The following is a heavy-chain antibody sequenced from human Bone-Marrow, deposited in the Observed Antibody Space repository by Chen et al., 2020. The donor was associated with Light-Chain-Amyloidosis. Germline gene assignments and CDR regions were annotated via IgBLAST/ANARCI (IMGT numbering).Heavy chain of an antibody. D-gene: IGHD3-9*01. J-gene: IGHJ3*02. CDR3: AKDISYDDILPGYPADAFDI. V-gene: IGHV3-23*04. CDR2: ISGSGGSR. Sequence: EVQLVESGGGLLQRGGSLRLSCAASGFAFSSYAMSWVRQAPGKGLEWVSTISGSGGSRYYGDSVKGRLTISRDNSKTALFLQMNSLRAEDTAVYYCAKDISYDDILPGYPADAFDIWGQGTMVTVSS. CDR1: GFAFSSYA.